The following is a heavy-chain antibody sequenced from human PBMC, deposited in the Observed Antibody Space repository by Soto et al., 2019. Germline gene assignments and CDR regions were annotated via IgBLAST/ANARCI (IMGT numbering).Heavy chain of an antibody. CDR1: GDTFSSYA. CDR3: ARALVEMATITAFDI. V-gene: IGHV1-69*06. D-gene: IGHD5-12*01. Sequence: SVKVSCKASGDTFSSYAISWVRQAPGQGLEWMGGIIPIFGTANYAQKFQGRVTITADKSTSTAYMELSSLRSEDTAVYYCARALVEMATITAFDIWGQGTMVTVSS. CDR2: IIPIFGTA. J-gene: IGHJ3*02.